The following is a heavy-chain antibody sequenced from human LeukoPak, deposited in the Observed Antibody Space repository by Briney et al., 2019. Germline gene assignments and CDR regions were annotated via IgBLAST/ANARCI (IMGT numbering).Heavy chain of an antibody. CDR2: SIGYSGKA. Sequence: ASVKVSCKVPDYMLTSFGVSWVRQAPGQGLEWIGWSIGYSGKANYAQKLQDRITMTTDLSTSTVYMELKSLTSDDTAVYYCAREYCSSTSCYSHHFDYWGQGTLVTVSS. D-gene: IGHD2-2*01. CDR1: DYMLTSFG. J-gene: IGHJ4*02. CDR3: AREYCSSTSCYSHHFDY. V-gene: IGHV1-18*01.